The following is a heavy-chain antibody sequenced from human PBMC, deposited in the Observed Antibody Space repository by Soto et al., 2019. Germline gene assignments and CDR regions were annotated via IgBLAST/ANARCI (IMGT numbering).Heavy chain of an antibody. CDR1: GFTFTKYS. D-gene: IGHD2-15*01. CDR3: VRGVVVVVGSTAENFDH. J-gene: IGHJ4*02. V-gene: IGHV3-48*02. Sequence: GGSLRLSCVTSGFTFTKYSMNWVRQAPGKGLEWVSYISYSGETKYYADSLKGRYAISRDDAKNSVYLQMNSLRDEDTAFYYCVRGVVVVVGSTAENFDHWGQGTLVTVSS. CDR2: ISYSGETK.